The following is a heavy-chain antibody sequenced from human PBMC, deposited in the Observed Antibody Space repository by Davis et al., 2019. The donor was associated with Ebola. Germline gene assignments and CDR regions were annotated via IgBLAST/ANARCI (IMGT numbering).Heavy chain of an antibody. CDR1: GGSISSYY. Sequence: PSGSLTLSCTVSGGSISSYYWSWIRQPPGKGLEWIGYIYYSGSTNYNPSLKSRVTISVDTSKCQFSLKLTSVTAADTAVYYCARAEGAQGVDDWGQGTLVTVSS. CDR2: IYYSGST. V-gene: IGHV4-59*01. J-gene: IGHJ4*02. D-gene: IGHD1-14*01. CDR3: ARAEGAQGVDD.